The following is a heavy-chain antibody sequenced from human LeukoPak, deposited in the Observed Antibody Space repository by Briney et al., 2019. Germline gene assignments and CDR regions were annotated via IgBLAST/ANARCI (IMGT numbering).Heavy chain of an antibody. J-gene: IGHJ4*02. CDR1: GYSFTSYD. Sequence: ASVKVSCKASGYSFTSYDFNWVRQAPGQGLEWIGWMNPNIGNTNYAQKFQGRVTMTRDISISTAYMELSSLRSEDTAVYYCARRGTTPFGYWGQGTLGTVSS. CDR2: MNPNIGNT. D-gene: IGHD1-1*01. CDR3: ARRGTTPFGY. V-gene: IGHV1-8*01.